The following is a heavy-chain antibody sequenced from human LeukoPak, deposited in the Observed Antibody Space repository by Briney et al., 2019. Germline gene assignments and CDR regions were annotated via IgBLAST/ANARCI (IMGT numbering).Heavy chain of an antibody. CDR2: IKQDGSEK. CDR3: ARVRATVTTFLHYFDY. CDR1: GFTFSSYA. J-gene: IGHJ4*02. V-gene: IGHV3-7*01. Sequence: GGSLRLSCAASGFTFSSYAMSWVRQAPGKGLEWVANIKQDGSEKYYVDSVKGRFTISRDNAKNSLYLQMNSLRAEDTAVYYCARVRATVTTFLHYFDYWGQGTLVTVSS. D-gene: IGHD4-17*01.